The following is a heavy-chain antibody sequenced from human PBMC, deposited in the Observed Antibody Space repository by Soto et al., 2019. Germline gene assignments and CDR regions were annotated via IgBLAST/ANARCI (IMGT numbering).Heavy chain of an antibody. CDR2: ISSSGSTI. CDR3: ARLDGNSYDSSGYYYYYYGMDV. D-gene: IGHD3-22*01. J-gene: IGHJ6*02. CDR1: GFTFSDYS. Sequence: QVQLVESGGGLVKPGGSLRLSCAASGFTFSDYSMSWIRQAPGKGLEWVSYISSSGSTIYYADSVKGRFTISRDNAKNSLYLQMNSLRAEDTAVYYCARLDGNSYDSSGYYYYYYGMDVWGQGTTVTVSS. V-gene: IGHV3-11*01.